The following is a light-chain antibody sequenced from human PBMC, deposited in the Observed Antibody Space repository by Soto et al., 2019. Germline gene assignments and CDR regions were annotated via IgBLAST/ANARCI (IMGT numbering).Light chain of an antibody. CDR2: DAS. CDR3: QQRSNWPPIT. V-gene: IGKV3-11*01. J-gene: IGKJ5*01. Sequence: EIVLTQSPATLSLSPGERATLSCRGSQSVSSYLAWYQQKPGQAPRLLIYDASNRATGIPARFSGSGSGTDFTLTIDNLEPEDFAVYYCQQRSNWPPITFGQGTRLEIK. CDR1: QSVSSY.